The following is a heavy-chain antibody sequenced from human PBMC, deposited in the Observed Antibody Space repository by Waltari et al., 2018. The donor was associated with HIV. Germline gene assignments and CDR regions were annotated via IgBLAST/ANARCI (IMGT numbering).Heavy chain of an antibody. CDR2: ISSSSSYI. V-gene: IGHV3-21*01. CDR3: AREGYDGSGPNWFDP. D-gene: IGHD3-10*01. J-gene: IGHJ5*02. CDR1: VFTSSTYN. Sequence: EVKLVESGGGLVKRAGSLSHPCAASVFTSSTYNMNWVRPAPGKGLEWVSSISSSSSYIYYADSVKGRFTISRDNAKNSLYLQMNSLRAEDTAVYYCAREGYDGSGPNWFDPWGQGTLVTVSS.